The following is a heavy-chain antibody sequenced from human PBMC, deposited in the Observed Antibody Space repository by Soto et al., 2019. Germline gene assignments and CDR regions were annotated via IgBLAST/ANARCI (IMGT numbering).Heavy chain of an antibody. J-gene: IGHJ4*02. Sequence: SETLSLTCTVSTASINSYSWSRIRQPPGKGLEWIGYVYNSGSTIYNPSLKTRVTISLDTSKNQFSLRLTSVTAADTAVYYCAGDYASGSYRFDYWGQGALVTDS. CDR3: AGDYASGSYRFDY. CDR2: VYNSGST. CDR1: TASINSYS. V-gene: IGHV4-59*01. D-gene: IGHD3-10*01.